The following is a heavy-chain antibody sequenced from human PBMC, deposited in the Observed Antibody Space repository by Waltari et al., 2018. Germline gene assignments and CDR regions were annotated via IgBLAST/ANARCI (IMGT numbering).Heavy chain of an antibody. CDR2: IIPILGIA. V-gene: IGHV1-69*04. Sequence: QVQLVQSGAEVKKPGSSVKVSCKASGGTFSSYAISWVRQAPGQGLEWIGRIIPILGIANYAQKFQGRVTNTADKSTSTAYMELSSLRSEDTAVYYCARVGRDGSPTQVAASYYYYYGMDVWGQGTTVTVSS. D-gene: IGHD2-15*01. CDR1: GGTFSSYA. CDR3: ARVGRDGSPTQVAASYYYYYGMDV. J-gene: IGHJ6*02.